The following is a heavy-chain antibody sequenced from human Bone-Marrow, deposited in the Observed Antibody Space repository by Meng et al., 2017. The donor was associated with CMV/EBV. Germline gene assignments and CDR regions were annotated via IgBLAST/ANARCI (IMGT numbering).Heavy chain of an antibody. Sequence: GESLKISCAASGFTFNNAWMSWVRQAPGKGLEWVGRIKRQTDGGTTDYAAPVKGGFTILRDDSKNTLYLQMNSLKTEDTAVYYCTTDRVSRYFDWLSLFRVLDIWGQGTMVTVSS. CDR3: TTDRVSRYFDWLSLFRVLDI. J-gene: IGHJ3*02. V-gene: IGHV3-15*01. CDR2: IKRQTDGGTT. CDR1: GFTFNNAW. D-gene: IGHD3-9*01.